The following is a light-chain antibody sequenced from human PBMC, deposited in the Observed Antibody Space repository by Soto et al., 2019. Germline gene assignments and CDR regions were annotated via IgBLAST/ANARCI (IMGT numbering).Light chain of an antibody. J-gene: IGLJ2*01. CDR1: SSDVGGYNY. CDR2: DVS. Sequence: QSALTQPASVSGSPGQSITISCTGTSSDVGGYNYVSWYQQHPGKAPKLMIYDVSNRPSGVSNRFSGSKSGNTASLTISGLQAEDEAHYYCSSYTSSNTRDVVFGGGTKLTVL. CDR3: SSYTSSNTRDVV. V-gene: IGLV2-14*01.